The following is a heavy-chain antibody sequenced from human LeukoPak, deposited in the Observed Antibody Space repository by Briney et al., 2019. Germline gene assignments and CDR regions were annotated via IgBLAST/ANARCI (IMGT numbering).Heavy chain of an antibody. D-gene: IGHD4-17*01. CDR3: ARGNSTVWYFDY. J-gene: IGHJ4*02. V-gene: IGHV3-66*01. CDR1: GFTVSSNY. CDR2: IYSGGST. Sequence: GGSLRLSCAASGFTVSSNYMSWVRQAPGKGLEWVSVIYSGGSTYYADSMKGRFTISRDNSKNTLYLQMNSLRAEDTAVYCCARGNSTVWYFDYWGQGTLVTVSS.